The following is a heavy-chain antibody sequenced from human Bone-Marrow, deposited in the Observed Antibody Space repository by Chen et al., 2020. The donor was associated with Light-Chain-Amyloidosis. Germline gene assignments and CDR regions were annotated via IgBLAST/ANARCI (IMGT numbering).Heavy chain of an antibody. V-gene: IGHV4-4*07. Sequence: QLHESGPGLVKPSETLSLTCSVSGDSIANHYWTWIRQPAGVGLECIGRIYSPGGTYFNPSLESRLSMSVDTSKNQFSLNLASITAADTAVYYCASSLVRGAFYGLDVWGQGTAVIVSS. D-gene: IGHD3-10*01. CDR1: GDSIANHY. CDR3: ASSLVRGAFYGLDV. J-gene: IGHJ6*02. CDR2: IYSPGGT.